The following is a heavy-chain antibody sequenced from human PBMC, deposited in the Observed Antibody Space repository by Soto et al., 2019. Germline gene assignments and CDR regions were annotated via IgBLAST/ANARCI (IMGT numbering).Heavy chain of an antibody. Sequence: EVQLVEAGGCLVQPGGSLRLSCAASGFTFSSYSMNWVRQAPGTGLEWVSYISSSSSTIYYADSVKGRFTISRDNAKNSLYLKMNSLRDEDKAVYYCAREGGSYYFDYWGQGTLVTVSS. CDR1: GFTFSSYS. V-gene: IGHV3-48*02. CDR2: ISSSSSTI. D-gene: IGHD1-26*01. J-gene: IGHJ4*02. CDR3: AREGGSYYFDY.